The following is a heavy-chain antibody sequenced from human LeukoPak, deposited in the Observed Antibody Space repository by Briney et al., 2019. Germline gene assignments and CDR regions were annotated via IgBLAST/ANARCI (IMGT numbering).Heavy chain of an antibody. Sequence: VASVKVSCKASGYSFTSHHMHWVRQAPGQGLEWMGIINPLGGSTTYAQKFQGRVTMTRDMSTSTVYMELSSLRSEDTAVYYCARCIAVAGTHYYYYYMDVWGKGTTVTVSS. CDR1: GYSFTSHH. V-gene: IGHV1-46*01. CDR3: ARCIAVAGTHYYYYYMDV. J-gene: IGHJ6*03. CDR2: INPLGGST. D-gene: IGHD6-19*01.